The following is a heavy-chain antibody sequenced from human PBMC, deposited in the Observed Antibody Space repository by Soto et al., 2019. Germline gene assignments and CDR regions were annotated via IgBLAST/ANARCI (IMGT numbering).Heavy chain of an antibody. CDR3: ARAIHDYYFDS. V-gene: IGHV4-4*07. CDR2: IYSSSST. Sequence: KPSETLSLTCTVSGGSVTTYYWSWIRQPAGKGLEWIGHIYSSSSTNYNPSLQSRVTMSVDTSKNQFSLRLSSVTAADTAMYYRARAIHDYYFDSWGQGTLVTVSS. J-gene: IGHJ4*02. D-gene: IGHD3-16*01. CDR1: GGSVTTYY.